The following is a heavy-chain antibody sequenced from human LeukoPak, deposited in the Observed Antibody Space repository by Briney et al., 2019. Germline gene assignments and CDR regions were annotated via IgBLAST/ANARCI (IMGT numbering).Heavy chain of an antibody. CDR1: GGSISSYF. V-gene: IGHV4-4*07. CDR3: ARQGYTASYYFLDY. CDR2: IYTTGAT. D-gene: IGHD1-26*01. J-gene: IGHJ4*02. Sequence: PSETLSLTCTVPGGSISSYFWGWVRQPAGKGLEWIGRIYTTGATFYNPSLKTRLTMSIDTSKNQFSLRLTSVVAADTAVYYCARQGYTASYYFLDYWSQGTLVTVSS.